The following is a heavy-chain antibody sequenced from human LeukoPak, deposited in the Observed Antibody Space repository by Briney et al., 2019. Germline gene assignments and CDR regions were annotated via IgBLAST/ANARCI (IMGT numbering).Heavy chain of an antibody. V-gene: IGHV4-34*01. CDR2: INHSGST. CDR3: ARGVYDYVWGSYRHDAFDI. CDR1: GGSFSGYY. J-gene: IGHJ3*02. Sequence: SETLSLTCAVYGGSFSGYYWSWIRQPPGKGLEWIGEINHSGSTNYNPSLKSRVTISVDTFKNQFSLKLSSVTAADTAVYYCARGVYDYVWGSYRHDAFDIWGQGTMVTVSS. D-gene: IGHD3-16*02.